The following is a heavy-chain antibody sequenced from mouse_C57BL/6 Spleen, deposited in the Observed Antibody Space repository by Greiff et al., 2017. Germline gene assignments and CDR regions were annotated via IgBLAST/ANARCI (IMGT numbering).Heavy chain of an antibody. CDR2: IYPGSGNT. CDR3: ARLYTTVVPYWYFDV. Sequence: QVQLQQSGAELVRPGASVKLSCKASGYTFTDYYINWVKQRPGQGLEWIARIYPGSGNTYYNEKFKGKATLTAEKSSSTAYMQLSSLTYEDSAVYFGARLYTTVVPYWYFDVWGTGVTVTVSS. V-gene: IGHV1-76*01. J-gene: IGHJ1*03. D-gene: IGHD1-1*01. CDR1: GYTFTDYY.